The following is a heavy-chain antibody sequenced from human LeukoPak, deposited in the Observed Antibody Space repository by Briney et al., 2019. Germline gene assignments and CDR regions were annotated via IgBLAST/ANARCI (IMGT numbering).Heavy chain of an antibody. D-gene: IGHD3-16*01. CDR1: GGSISNGSYY. J-gene: IGHJ6*03. V-gene: IGHV4-61*02. Sequence: SETLSLTCTVSGGSISNGSYYWSWIRQPAGKGLEWIGRIFSSGNPDYHPSLKSRVTISLDTSKNEFSLKLSSVTAADTAVYYCAGYATYYYMDVWGKGTTVTVSS. CDR3: AGYATYYYMDV. CDR2: IFSSGNP.